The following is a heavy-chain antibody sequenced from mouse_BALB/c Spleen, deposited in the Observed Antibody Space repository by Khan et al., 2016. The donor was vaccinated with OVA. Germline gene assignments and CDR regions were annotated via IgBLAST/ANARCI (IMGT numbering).Heavy chain of an antibody. J-gene: IGHJ1*01. V-gene: IGHV14-3*02. Sequence: EVQLQQSGAELVKPGASVKLSCTASGFNIKDTYLHWVKQRPEQGLEWIGRIAPANGNTQYDPKFQGKAAITSDTSSNTSYLQSNSLTSEDTAVYYCARPSYDPRDFEVWGAGTTVTVSS. D-gene: IGHD2-3*01. CDR2: IAPANGNT. CDR1: GFNIKDTY. CDR3: ARPSYDPRDFEV.